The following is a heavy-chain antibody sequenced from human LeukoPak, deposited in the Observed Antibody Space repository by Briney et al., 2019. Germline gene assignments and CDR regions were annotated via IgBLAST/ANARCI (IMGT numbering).Heavy chain of an antibody. CDR3: ARGVAARRGFDY. V-gene: IGHV4-34*01. D-gene: IGHD6-6*01. J-gene: IGHJ4*02. CDR2: INHSGST. Sequence: PSETLSLTCAVYGGSFSGYYWSWIRQPPGKGLEWIGEINHSGSTNYNPSLKSRVTISVGTSKNQFSLKLSSVTAADTAVYYCARGVAARRGFDYWGQGTLVTVSS. CDR1: GGSFSGYY.